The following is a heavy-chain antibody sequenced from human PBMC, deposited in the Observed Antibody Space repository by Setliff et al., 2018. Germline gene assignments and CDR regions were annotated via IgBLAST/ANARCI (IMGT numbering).Heavy chain of an antibody. D-gene: IGHD3-3*01. CDR1: GYIFTSYD. CDR2: MNPNSGNT. CDR3: ARPLSQFWSGYHTAAFDI. Sequence: ASVKVSCKASGYIFTSYDINWVRQATGQGLEWMGWMNPNSGNTGYAQKFQGRVTMTRNTSISTAYMELSSLRSEDTAVYYCARPLSQFWSGYHTAAFDIWGQGTMVTVSS. J-gene: IGHJ3*02. V-gene: IGHV1-8*02.